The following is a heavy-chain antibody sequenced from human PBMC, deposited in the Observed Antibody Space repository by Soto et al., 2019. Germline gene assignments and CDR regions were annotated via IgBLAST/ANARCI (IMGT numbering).Heavy chain of an antibody. V-gene: IGHV1-69*13. CDR1: GGTLSSYA. J-gene: IGHJ6*02. CDR2: IIPIFGTA. D-gene: IGHD4-17*01. Sequence: SVKVSCKASGGTLSSYAISWVRQAPGQGLEWMGGIIPIFGTASYAQKFQGRVTITADESTSTAYMELSSLRSEDTAVYYCARGDYGGNFGFDYYYYGMDVWGQGTTVTVSS. CDR3: ARGDYGGNFGFDYYYYGMDV.